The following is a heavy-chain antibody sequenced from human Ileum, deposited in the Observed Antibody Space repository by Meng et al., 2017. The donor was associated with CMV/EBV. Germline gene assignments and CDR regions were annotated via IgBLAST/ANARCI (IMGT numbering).Heavy chain of an antibody. CDR2: ISSSGSTI. Sequence: GRSLRLSCAASGFTFSDYYMSWIRQAPGKGLEWVSYISSSGSTIYYADSVKGRFTISRDNAKNSLYLQMNSLRAEDTAIYYCTRCGFNCFLDYWGQGTLVTVSS. V-gene: IGHV3-11*01. D-gene: IGHD2-21*01. CDR1: GFTFSDYY. J-gene: IGHJ4*02. CDR3: TRCGFNCFLDY.